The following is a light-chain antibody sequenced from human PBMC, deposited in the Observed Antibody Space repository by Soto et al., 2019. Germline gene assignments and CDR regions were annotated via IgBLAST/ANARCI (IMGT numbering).Light chain of an antibody. CDR1: QTLRRTY. CDR3: HQYDNAPQT. J-gene: IGKJ2*01. CDR2: GAS. Sequence: IGRIQSPGTLSFSPGERSTLSCRASQTLRRTYIAWYQQKPGQAPRVLIYGASKRATGIPDRFSGSGSGTDFSLTISRLEPEDFAVYYCHQYDNAPQTYGQGTKVDIK. V-gene: IGKV3-20*01.